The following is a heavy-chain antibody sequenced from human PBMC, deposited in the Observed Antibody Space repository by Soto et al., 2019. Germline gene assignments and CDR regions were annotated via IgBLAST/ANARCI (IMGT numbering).Heavy chain of an antibody. CDR2: INPSGGST. Sequence: GASVKVSCKASGYAFTSYYRHWVRQAPGQGLEWMGIINPSGGSTSYAQKFQGRVTMTRDTSTSTVYMELSSLRSEDTAVYYCARVFDSSGYQVWFDPWGQGTLVTVSS. V-gene: IGHV1-46*01. CDR1: GYAFTSYY. CDR3: ARVFDSSGYQVWFDP. D-gene: IGHD3-22*01. J-gene: IGHJ5*02.